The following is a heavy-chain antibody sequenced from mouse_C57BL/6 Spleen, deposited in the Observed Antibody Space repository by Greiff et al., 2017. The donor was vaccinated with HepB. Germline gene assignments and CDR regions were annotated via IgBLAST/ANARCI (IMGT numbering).Heavy chain of an antibody. CDR2: INPNNGGT. CDR3: ARLLRGGILAY. D-gene: IGHD1-1*01. CDR1: GYTFTDYN. Sequence: EVKLEESGPELVKPGASVKIPCKASGYTFTDYNMDWVKQSHGKSLEWIGDINPNNGGTIYNQKFKGKATLTVDKSSSTAYMELRSLTSEDTAVYYCARLLRGGILAYWGQGTLVTVSA. J-gene: IGHJ3*01. V-gene: IGHV1-18*01.